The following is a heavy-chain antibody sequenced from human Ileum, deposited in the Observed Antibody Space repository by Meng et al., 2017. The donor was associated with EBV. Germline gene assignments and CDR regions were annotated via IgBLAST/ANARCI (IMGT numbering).Heavy chain of an antibody. CDR1: GDSMIRTNG. D-gene: IGHD3-22*01. J-gene: IGHJ4*02. Sequence: GKLQWSGPGLGKTWEPLSLTWAVSGDSMIRTNGGGWSRKTPGKGLEWIGYIYYSGSTSYNPSLQSRVTMSVDTSENQFSLNLNSVTAVDTAVYYCARNVPGTSAYYDWGQGTLVTVSS. CDR3: ARNVPGTSAYYD. CDR2: IYYSGST. V-gene: IGHV4-28*01.